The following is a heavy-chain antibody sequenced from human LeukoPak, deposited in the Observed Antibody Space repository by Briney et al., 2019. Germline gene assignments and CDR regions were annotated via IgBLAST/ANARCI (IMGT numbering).Heavy chain of an antibody. V-gene: IGHV4-39*07. CDR3: ARRRPGYSGYDPFDY. CDR1: GGSISSSSYY. Sequence: SQTLSLTCTVSGGSISSSSYYWGWIRQPPGKGLPWLGSIYYSRITSYNSSLKSRVTISVDTSKNQFSLNLSSVTAADTAVYYCARRRPGYSGYDPFDYWAQGTLVSVSS. D-gene: IGHD5-12*01. J-gene: IGHJ4*02. CDR2: IYYSRIT.